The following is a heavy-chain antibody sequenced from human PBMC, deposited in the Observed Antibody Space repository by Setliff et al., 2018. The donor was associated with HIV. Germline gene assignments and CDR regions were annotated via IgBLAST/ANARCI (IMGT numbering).Heavy chain of an antibody. Sequence: SETLSLTCAVYGGSFSDYSWTWIRQPPGRGLEWIGEINHSGSTSYNPSLKSRVSMSVDTSKNQFSLKLSSVTAADTAIFYCAGSWSGYPLSFGYWGQGTLVTVSS. D-gene: IGHD3-3*01. CDR3: AGSWSGYPLSFGY. CDR2: INHSGST. J-gene: IGHJ4*02. CDR1: GGSFSDYS. V-gene: IGHV4-34*01.